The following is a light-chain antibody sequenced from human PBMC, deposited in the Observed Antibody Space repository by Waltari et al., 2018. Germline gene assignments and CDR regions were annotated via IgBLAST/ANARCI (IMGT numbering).Light chain of an antibody. J-gene: IGLJ2*01. CDR1: QLGDKY. V-gene: IGLV3-1*01. CDR3: QAWDSSTVV. Sequence: SYELTQPPSVSVSPGQTASITRSGDQLGDKYPCWYQQKPGQSPVLVIYQDSKRPSGIPERFSGSNSGNTATLTISGTQAMDEADYYCQAWDSSTVVFGGGTKLTVL. CDR2: QDS.